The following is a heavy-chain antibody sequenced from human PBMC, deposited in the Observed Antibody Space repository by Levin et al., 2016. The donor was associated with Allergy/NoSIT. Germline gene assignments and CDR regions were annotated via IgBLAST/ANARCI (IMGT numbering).Heavy chain of an antibody. CDR3: ARGGSGSYYKGLDY. J-gene: IGHJ4*02. CDR2: IIPIFGTA. Sequence: WVRQAPGQGLEWMGGIIPIFGTANYAQKFQGRVTITADESTSTAYMELSSLRSEDTAVYYCARGGSGSYYKGLDYWGQGTLVTVSS. D-gene: IGHD3-10*01. V-gene: IGHV1-69*01.